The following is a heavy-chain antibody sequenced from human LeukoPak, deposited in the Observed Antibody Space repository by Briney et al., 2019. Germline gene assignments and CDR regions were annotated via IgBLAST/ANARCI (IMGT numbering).Heavy chain of an antibody. D-gene: IGHD4-4*01. CDR1: GGSFSGYY. CDR3: ARGTTVTFRHFDY. V-gene: IGHV4-34*01. CDR2: INHSGST. J-gene: IGHJ4*02. Sequence: RASETLSLTCAVYGGSFSGYYWSWIRQLPGKGLEWIGEINHSGSTNYNPSLKSRVTISVDTSKNQFSLKLSSVTAADTAVYYCARGTTVTFRHFDYWGQGTLVTVSS.